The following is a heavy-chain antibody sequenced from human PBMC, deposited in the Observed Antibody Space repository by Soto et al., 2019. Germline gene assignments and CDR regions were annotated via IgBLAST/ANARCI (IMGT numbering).Heavy chain of an antibody. CDR1: GYTFTRYY. Sequence: ASVKVSCKASGYTFTRYYMHWVRQAPGKGLEWMGIINPSGGSTTYAQKFQGRVTMTRDTSTSTVHMELSSLRSEDTAVYYCARGDWNYYYGMDVWGQGTTVTVSS. CDR2: INPSGGST. D-gene: IGHD2-21*01. CDR3: ARGDWNYYYGMDV. V-gene: IGHV1-46*03. J-gene: IGHJ6*02.